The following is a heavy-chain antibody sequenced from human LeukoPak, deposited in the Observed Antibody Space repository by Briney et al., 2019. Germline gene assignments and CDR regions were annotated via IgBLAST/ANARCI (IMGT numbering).Heavy chain of an antibody. CDR3: AKEVRYCSSTSCYYFDY. Sequence: GGSLRLSCAASGFTFSTYSMNWVRQAPGKGLEWVSAISGSGGSTYYADSVKGRFTISRDNSKNTLYLQMNSLRAEDTAVYYCAKEVRYCSSTSCYYFDYWGQGTLVTVSS. D-gene: IGHD2-2*01. CDR1: GFTFSTYS. J-gene: IGHJ4*02. CDR2: ISGSGGST. V-gene: IGHV3-23*01.